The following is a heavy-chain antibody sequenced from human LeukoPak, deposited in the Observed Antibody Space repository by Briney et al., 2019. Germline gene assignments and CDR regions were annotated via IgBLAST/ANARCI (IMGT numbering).Heavy chain of an antibody. CDR2: INPNSGGT. CDR1: GYTFTSYA. V-gene: IGHV1-2*02. Sequence: ASVKVSCKASGYTFTSYAMNWVRQAPGQGLEWMGWINPNSGGTNYAQKFQGRVTMTRDTSISTAYMELSRLRSDDTAVYYCARGSYSGYDSLYYFDYWGQGTLVTVSS. J-gene: IGHJ4*02. CDR3: ARGSYSGYDSLYYFDY. D-gene: IGHD5-12*01.